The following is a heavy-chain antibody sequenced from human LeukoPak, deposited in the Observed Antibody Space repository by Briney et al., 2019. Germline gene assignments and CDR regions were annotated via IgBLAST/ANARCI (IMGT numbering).Heavy chain of an antibody. CDR2: ITGGGGST. D-gene: IGHD5-18*01. J-gene: IGHJ4*02. V-gene: IGHV3-23*01. CDR3: AKDQGEVYRAIDY. CDR1: GFTFSSYA. Sequence: PGGSLRLSCAASGFTFSSYAMTWVRQAPGKGLEWVSAITGGGGSTYYADSVKGRFTISRDNSRHTLYLQMNNLRAEDTALYYCAKDQGEVYRAIDYWGQGTLVTVSS.